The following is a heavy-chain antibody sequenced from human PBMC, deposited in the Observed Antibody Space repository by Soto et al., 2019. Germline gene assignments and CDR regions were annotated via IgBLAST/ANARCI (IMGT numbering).Heavy chain of an antibody. CDR1: GFTFSSYA. D-gene: IGHD5-18*01. CDR2: ISYDGSNK. Sequence: PGGSLRLSCAASGFTFSSYAMHWVRQAPGKGLEWVAVISYDGSNKYYADSVKGRFTISRDNSKNTLYLQMNSLRAEDTAVYYCARFPGYIYALPDYWGQGTLVTVSS. CDR3: ARFPGYIYALPDY. V-gene: IGHV3-30-3*01. J-gene: IGHJ4*02.